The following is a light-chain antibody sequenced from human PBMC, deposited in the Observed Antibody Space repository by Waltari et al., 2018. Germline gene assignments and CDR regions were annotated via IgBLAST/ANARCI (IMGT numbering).Light chain of an antibody. CDR3: GADLGSGNNFAQGV. CDR2: VGTGGIVG. J-gene: IGLJ3*02. V-gene: IGLV9-49*01. CDR1: SAYSNYK. Sequence: QPVLTQPPSASASLGASVPLTCTLSSAYSNYKVAWYPQRPGQGPRFVMRVGTGGIVGSKGDGIPDRFSVLGSGLNRYLTIKNIQEEDESDYHCGADLGSGNNFAQGVFGGGTKLTVL.